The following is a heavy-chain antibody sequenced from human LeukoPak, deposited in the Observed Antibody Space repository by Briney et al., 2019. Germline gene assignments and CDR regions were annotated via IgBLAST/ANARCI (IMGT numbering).Heavy chain of an antibody. CDR3: AKDIAARPGVYFQH. D-gene: IGHD6-6*01. CDR1: GFTFDDYA. V-gene: IGHV3-9*03. CDR2: ISWNSGSI. Sequence: PGGSLRLSCAASGFTFDDYAMHWFRQAPGKGLEWVSGISWNSGSIGYADSVKGRFTISRDNAKNSLYLQMNSLTAEDMALYYCAKDIAARPGVYFQHWGQGTLVTVSS. J-gene: IGHJ1*01.